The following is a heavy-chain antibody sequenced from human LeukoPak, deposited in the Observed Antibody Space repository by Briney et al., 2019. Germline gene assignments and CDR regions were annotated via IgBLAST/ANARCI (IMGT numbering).Heavy chain of an antibody. CDR2: ISAYNGNT. Sequence: ASVKVSCKASGYTFTSYAISWVRQAPGQGLEWMGWISAYNGNTNYAQKLQGRVTMTTDTSTSTAYMELRSLRSDDTAVYYCARVEPDYYDSSGYTYYFDYWGQGTLVTASS. V-gene: IGHV1-18*01. D-gene: IGHD3-22*01. J-gene: IGHJ4*02. CDR3: ARVEPDYYDSSGYTYYFDY. CDR1: GYTFTSYA.